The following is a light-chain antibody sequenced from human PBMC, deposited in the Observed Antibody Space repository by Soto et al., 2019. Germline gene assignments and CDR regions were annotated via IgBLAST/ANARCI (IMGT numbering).Light chain of an antibody. J-gene: IGLJ3*02. CDR3: QTWGTGIHWV. V-gene: IGLV4-69*01. CDR2: LNSDGSH. Sequence: QLVLTQSPSASASLGASVKLTCTLSSGHSSYAIAWHQQQPEKGPRYLMKLNSDGSHSKGDGIPDRFSGSSSGAERYLTISSLQSEHEADYSCQTWGTGIHWVFGGGTKLTVL. CDR1: SGHSSYA.